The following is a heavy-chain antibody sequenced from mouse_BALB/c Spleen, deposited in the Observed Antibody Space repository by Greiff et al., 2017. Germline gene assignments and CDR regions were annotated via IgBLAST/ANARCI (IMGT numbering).Heavy chain of an antibody. Sequence: EVQLQQSGAELVKPGASVKLSCTASGFNIKDTYMHWVTQRPEQGLEWIGRIDPAHGNTKYDPKFQGKATITADTSSNTAYLQLSSLTSEDTAVYYCARDYGYYAMDYWGQGTSVTVSS. V-gene: IGHV14-3*02. CDR2: IDPAHGNT. CDR1: GFNIKDTY. CDR3: ARDYGYYAMDY. J-gene: IGHJ4*01. D-gene: IGHD1-2*01.